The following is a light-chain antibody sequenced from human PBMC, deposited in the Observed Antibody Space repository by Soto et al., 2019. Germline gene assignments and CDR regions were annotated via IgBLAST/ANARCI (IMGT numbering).Light chain of an antibody. J-gene: IGLJ1*01. CDR1: SSDVGSYNL. Sequence: QSALTQPASVSGSPGQSITISCTGTSSDVGSYNLVSWYQHHPGTAPKLIIYEVTKRPSGVSNRFSASKSGNTASLTISGLQAEDDADYYCFSYAPTRNSYVFGSGTKLTVL. CDR2: EVT. V-gene: IGLV2-23*02. CDR3: FSYAPTRNSYV.